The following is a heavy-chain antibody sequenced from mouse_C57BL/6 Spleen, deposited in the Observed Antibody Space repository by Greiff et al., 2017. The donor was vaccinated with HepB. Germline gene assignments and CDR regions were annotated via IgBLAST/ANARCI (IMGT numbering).Heavy chain of an antibody. J-gene: IGHJ1*03. CDR2: ILPGSGST. V-gene: IGHV1-9*01. Sequence: QVQLQQSGAELVKPGASVKLSCTASGYTFTGYWIEWVKQRPGHGLEWIGEILPGSGSTNYNEKFKGKATFTAEASSTTAYLQLSSLTPEDAAIYYCARTNCDDWYFDVWGTGTTVTVSS. CDR1: GYTFTGYW. CDR3: ARTNCDDWYFDV. D-gene: IGHD4-1*02.